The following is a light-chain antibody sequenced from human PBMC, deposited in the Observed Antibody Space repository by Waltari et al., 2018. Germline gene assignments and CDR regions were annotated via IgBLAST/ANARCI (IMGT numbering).Light chain of an antibody. CDR2: YDN. J-gene: IGLJ1*01. CDR1: DIESKS. V-gene: IGLV3-21*01. Sequence: SYVLTQPPSVSVDPGKTARLTCGGDDIESKSVNWYQQKPGQAPVLVMFYDNDRAAGIPERFSGSNSGNTATLTISRVEAGDEADYYCQVWDANTDPGVFGTGTEVTVL. CDR3: QVWDANTDPGV.